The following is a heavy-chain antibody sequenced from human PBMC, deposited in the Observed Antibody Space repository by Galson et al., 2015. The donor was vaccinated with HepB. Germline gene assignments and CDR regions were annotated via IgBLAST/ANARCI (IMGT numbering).Heavy chain of an antibody. Sequence: SLRLSCAASGFTFSNYAIHWVRQAPGKGLERVAVISYDGSNKYYADSVKGRFTISRDNSKNILYLQMNSLRAEDTAVYYCAREDASGTYWGQGTLVTVSS. CDR2: ISYDGSNK. V-gene: IGHV3-30*04. D-gene: IGHD3-10*01. CDR3: AREDASGTY. CDR1: GFTFSNYA. J-gene: IGHJ4*02.